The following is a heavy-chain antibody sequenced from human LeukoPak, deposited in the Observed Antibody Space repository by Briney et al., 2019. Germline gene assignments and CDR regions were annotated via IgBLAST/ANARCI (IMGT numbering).Heavy chain of an antibody. J-gene: IGHJ3*02. CDR1: GDSISSGSYY. Sequence: SETLSLTCTVSGDSISSGSYYWSWIRQPAGEGLEWIGRIYSSGRTHYSPSLKSRAAISVDTSKNRFSLKLSSVTAADTAVYYCASGSYGYLDAFDIWGQGTMVTVSS. D-gene: IGHD5-18*01. CDR2: IYSSGRT. V-gene: IGHV4-61*02. CDR3: ASGSYGYLDAFDI.